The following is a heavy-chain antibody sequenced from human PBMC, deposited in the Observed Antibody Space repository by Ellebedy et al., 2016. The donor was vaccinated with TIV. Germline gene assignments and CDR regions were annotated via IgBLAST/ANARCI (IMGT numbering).Heavy chain of an antibody. CDR3: ARRGSYGDYAVQVNNWFDR. CDR1: GFSFRSYW. D-gene: IGHD4-17*01. CDR2: IYHDGSEK. V-gene: IGHV3-7*01. Sequence: PGGSLTLSCAASGFSFRSYWMTWVRQAPGKGLEWVANIYHDGSEKYYVDSVKGRFTISRDNAKNSLYLQLNSLRVEDTAVYYCARRGSYGDYAVQVNNWFDRWGQGTLVTV. J-gene: IGHJ5*02.